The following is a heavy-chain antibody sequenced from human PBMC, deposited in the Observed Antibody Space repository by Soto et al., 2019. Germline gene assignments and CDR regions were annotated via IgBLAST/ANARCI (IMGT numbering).Heavy chain of an antibody. Sequence: QVQLVQSGAEVKKPGASVKVSCKASGYTFTTYGISWVRQAPGQGLEWMGWINGYNGNTNYAQKLQGRVTMTTDPTTSTAYMERRRLRSDDTAVYSCARDPVAGTYFDYWGQGTLVTVSS. CDR3: ARDPVAGTYFDY. CDR2: INGYNGNT. V-gene: IGHV1-18*01. CDR1: GYTFTTYG. D-gene: IGHD6-19*01. J-gene: IGHJ4*02.